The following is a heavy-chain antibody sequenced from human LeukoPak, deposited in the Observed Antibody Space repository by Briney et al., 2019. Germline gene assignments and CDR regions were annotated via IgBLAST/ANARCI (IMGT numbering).Heavy chain of an antibody. V-gene: IGHV4-30-2*01. CDR3: ARDSYGGVDY. CDR1: GGSISSGGYS. CDR2: IYHSGST. J-gene: IGHJ4*02. D-gene: IGHD2-21*01. Sequence: SETLSLTCAVSGGSISSGGYSWSWIRQPPGKGLEWIGYIYHSGSTYYNPSLKSRVTISVDRPKNQFSLKLSSVTAADTAVYYYARDSYGGVDYWGQGTLVTVSS.